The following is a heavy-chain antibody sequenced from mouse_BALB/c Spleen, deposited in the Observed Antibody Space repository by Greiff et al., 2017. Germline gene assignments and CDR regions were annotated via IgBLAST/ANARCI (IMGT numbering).Heavy chain of an antibody. V-gene: IGHV5-9-3*01. J-gene: IGHJ4*01. CDR3: ARGVLRLQAMDY. CDR1: GFTFSSYA. Sequence: VQLKESGGGLVKPGGSLKLSCAASGFTFSSYAMSWVRQTPEKRLEWVATISSGGSYTYYPDSVKGRFTISRDNAKNTLYLQMSSLRSEDTAMYYCARGVLRLQAMDYWGQGTSVTVSS. CDR2: ISSGGSYT. D-gene: IGHD1-2*01.